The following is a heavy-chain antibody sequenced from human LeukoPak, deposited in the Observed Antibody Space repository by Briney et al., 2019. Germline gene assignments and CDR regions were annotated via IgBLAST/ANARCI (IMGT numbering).Heavy chain of an antibody. CDR2: INHSGST. CDR1: GGSFSGYY. Sequence: SETLSLTCAVHGGSFSGYYWSWIRQPPGKGLEWIGEINHSGSTNYNPSLKSRVTISVDTSKNQFSLKLSSVTAADTAVYYCARGRWDFWSGYWQYYFDYWGQGTLVTVSS. D-gene: IGHD3-3*01. J-gene: IGHJ4*02. V-gene: IGHV4-34*01. CDR3: ARGRWDFWSGYWQYYFDY.